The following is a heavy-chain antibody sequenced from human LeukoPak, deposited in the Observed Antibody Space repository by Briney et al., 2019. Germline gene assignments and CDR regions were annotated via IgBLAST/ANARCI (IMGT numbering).Heavy chain of an antibody. CDR2: IYPRDGSI. J-gene: IGHJ4*02. CDR3: ARDQEGFDY. Sequence: GASVKVSCKASGYTFTSNYIHWVRQAPGQGLEWMGMIYPRDGSISYAQKFQGRVTVTRDTSTSTVHMVLSGLRSEDTAVYYCARDQEGFDYWGQGTLVTVSS. CDR1: GYTFTSNY. V-gene: IGHV1-46*01.